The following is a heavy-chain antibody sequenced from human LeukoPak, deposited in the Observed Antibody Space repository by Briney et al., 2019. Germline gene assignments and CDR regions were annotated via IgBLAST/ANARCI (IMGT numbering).Heavy chain of an antibody. CDR2: INASGSTI. D-gene: IGHD2-21*02. V-gene: IGHV3-11*04. CDR1: GFTFSDYY. CDR3: ARDCGGHCYSGFDY. J-gene: IGHJ4*02. Sequence: GGSLRLSCAASGFTFSDYYMAWIRQAPGKGLEYISHINASGSTIHYGDSVKGRFTIFRDDARNSVYLQMTSLRAEDTATYFCARDCGGHCYSGFDYWGQGALVTVSS.